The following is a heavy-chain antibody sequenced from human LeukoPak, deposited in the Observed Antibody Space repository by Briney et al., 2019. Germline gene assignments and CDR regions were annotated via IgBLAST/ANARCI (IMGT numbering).Heavy chain of an antibody. CDR1: GFAFRNYA. V-gene: IGHV3-21*01. J-gene: IGHJ4*02. Sequence: GGSLRLSCAASGFAFRNYAVVWVRQAPGKGLEWVSSISSSSSYIYYADSVKGRFTISRDNAKNSLYLQMNSLRAEDTAVYYCATGEDIVVVTANDYWGQGTLVTVSS. D-gene: IGHD2-21*02. CDR2: ISSSSSYI. CDR3: ATGEDIVVVTANDY.